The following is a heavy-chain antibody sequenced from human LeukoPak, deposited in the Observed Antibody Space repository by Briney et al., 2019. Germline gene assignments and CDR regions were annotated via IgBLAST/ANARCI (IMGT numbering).Heavy chain of an antibody. CDR1: GGAIGSSGYY. CDR2: IYYSGST. Sequence: SETLPLTCTVSGGAIGSSGYYWGWIRQPPGKGLEWIGSIYYSGSTYYNPSLKSRVTISVDTSKNQFSLKLSSVTAADTAVYYCARLGSGWYSSLYNWGQGTLVTVSS. D-gene: IGHD6-19*01. V-gene: IGHV4-39*01. CDR3: ARLGSGWYSSLYN. J-gene: IGHJ4*02.